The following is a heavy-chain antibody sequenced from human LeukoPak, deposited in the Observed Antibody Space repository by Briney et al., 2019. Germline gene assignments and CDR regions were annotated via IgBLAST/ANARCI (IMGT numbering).Heavy chain of an antibody. Sequence: PGASLQISCKGSGSIFTSHWIDWVRQPPGKGLEWRGIIFPGDSDTRYSPPFQGQVTISADKSISTAYVQWSSLKASNTTRYHCARQASAWYYVDYWGQGTLVTVSS. D-gene: IGHD6-19*01. CDR3: ARQASAWYYVDY. V-gene: IGHV5-51*01. J-gene: IGHJ4*02. CDR1: GSIFTSHW. CDR2: IFPGDSDT.